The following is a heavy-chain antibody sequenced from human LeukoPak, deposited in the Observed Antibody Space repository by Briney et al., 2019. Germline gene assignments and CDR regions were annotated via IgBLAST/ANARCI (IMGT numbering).Heavy chain of an antibody. V-gene: IGHV4-34*01. J-gene: IGHJ4*02. CDR3: ARDKNATLCPDY. D-gene: IGHD5/OR15-5a*01. CDR1: GGSFSGYY. Sequence: PSETLSLTCAVYGGSFSGYYWSWIRQPPGKGLEWIGEINHSGSTNYNPSLKSRVTISVDTSKNQFSLKLSSVTAADTAVYYCARDKNATLCPDYWGQGTLVTVNS. CDR2: INHSGST.